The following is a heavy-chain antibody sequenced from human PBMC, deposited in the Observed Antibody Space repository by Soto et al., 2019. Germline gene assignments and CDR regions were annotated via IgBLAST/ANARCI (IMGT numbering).Heavy chain of an antibody. Sequence: QVQLQESGPGLVKPSETLSLTCAVSGGSVTNYYWGWMRQPPGKGLEWIGYIHYSGSTNYNPSLKSRVTISVDTSKSQSSLKLTSVSAADTAVYYCARYSYGGFHFDYWGQGTLVTVSS. D-gene: IGHD5-12*01. J-gene: IGHJ4*02. V-gene: IGHV4-59*02. CDR1: GGSVTNYY. CDR2: IHYSGST. CDR3: ARYSYGGFHFDY.